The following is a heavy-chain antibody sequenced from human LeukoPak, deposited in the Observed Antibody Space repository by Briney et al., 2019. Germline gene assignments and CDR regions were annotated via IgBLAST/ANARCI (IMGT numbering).Heavy chain of an antibody. D-gene: IGHD3-22*01. CDR3: AKGRWHSSGFMMYFQH. V-gene: IGHV3-30*18. J-gene: IGHJ1*01. CDR1: GFTFSSYG. Sequence: PGGSLRLSCAASGFTFSSYGMHWVRQAPGKGLEWVAVISYDGSNKYYADSVKGRFTISRDNSKNTLYLQMNSLRAEDTAVYYCAKGRWHSSGFMMYFQHWGQGTLVTVSS. CDR2: ISYDGSNK.